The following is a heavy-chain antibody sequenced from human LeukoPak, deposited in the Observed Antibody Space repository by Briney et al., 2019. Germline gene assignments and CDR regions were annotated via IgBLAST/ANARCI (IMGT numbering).Heavy chain of an antibody. Sequence: GGSLRLSCAASGFTFSSYGMHWVRQAPGKGLEWVAVISYDGSNKYYADSVKGRFTISRDNSKNTLYLQMNSLRAEDTAVYYCAKGRGYSYGFYFDYWGQVTLVTVSS. CDR3: AKGRGYSYGFYFDY. J-gene: IGHJ4*02. V-gene: IGHV3-30*18. CDR2: ISYDGSNK. CDR1: GFTFSSYG. D-gene: IGHD5-18*01.